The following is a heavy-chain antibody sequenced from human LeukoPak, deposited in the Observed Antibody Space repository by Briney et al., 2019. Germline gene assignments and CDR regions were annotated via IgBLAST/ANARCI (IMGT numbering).Heavy chain of an antibody. J-gene: IGHJ4*02. D-gene: IGHD5-18*01. CDR2: IKSDGSST. V-gene: IGHV3-74*01. CDR1: GFTFSSYW. CDR3: ARGGRYSYGSFDQ. Sequence: GAYVRLSCAASGFTFSSYWMHWVRQAPGKGMVWVSLIKSDGSSTSYADSVKGRFTISRDNAKNTLYLQMNSLRAEDTAVYYCARGGRYSYGSFDQWGQGGLVTVSS.